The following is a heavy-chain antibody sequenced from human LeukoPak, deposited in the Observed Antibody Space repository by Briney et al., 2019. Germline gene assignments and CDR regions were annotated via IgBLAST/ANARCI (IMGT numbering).Heavy chain of an antibody. CDR2: IIPIFGTA. CDR3: ARATYDILTGYYHKFDY. D-gene: IGHD3-9*01. V-gene: IGHV1-69*13. Sequence: SVKVSCKASGGTFSSYAISWVRQAPGQGLEWMGGIIPIFGTANYAQKFQGRVTITADESTSTAYMELSSLRSEDTAVYSCARATYDILTGYYHKFDYWGQGTLVTVSS. CDR1: GGTFSSYA. J-gene: IGHJ4*02.